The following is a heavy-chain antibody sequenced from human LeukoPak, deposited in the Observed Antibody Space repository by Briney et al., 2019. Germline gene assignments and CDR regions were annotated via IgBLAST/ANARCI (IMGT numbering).Heavy chain of an antibody. Sequence: ASVKVSCKASGGTFSSYAINWVRQATGQGLEWMGWMNPNSGNTGYAQKFQGRVTMTRNTSISTAYMELSSLRSEDTAVYYCARGPSGSYYFEWFGGYYYYYMDVWGKGTTVTISS. CDR3: ARGPSGSYYFEWFGGYYYYYMDV. D-gene: IGHD1-26*01. V-gene: IGHV1-8*02. CDR1: GGTFSSYA. J-gene: IGHJ6*03. CDR2: MNPNSGNT.